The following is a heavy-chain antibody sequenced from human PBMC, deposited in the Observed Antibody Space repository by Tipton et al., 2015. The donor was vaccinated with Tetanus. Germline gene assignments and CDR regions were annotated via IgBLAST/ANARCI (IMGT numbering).Heavy chain of an antibody. V-gene: IGHV3-21*01. CDR3: ARLPGSYYFYGLDV. CDR2: ISSKSTYI. CDR1: GFTFSDYS. Sequence: SLRLSCAASGFTFSDYSMAWVRQAPGKGLEWGSSISSKSTYIYYADSMKGRFTISRDNARNSLYLQLNILRAEDTAVYYCARLPGSYYFYGLDVWGQGTTVTVSS. D-gene: IGHD1-26*01. J-gene: IGHJ6*02.